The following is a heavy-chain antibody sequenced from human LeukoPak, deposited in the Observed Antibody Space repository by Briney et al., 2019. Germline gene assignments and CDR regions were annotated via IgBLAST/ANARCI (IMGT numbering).Heavy chain of an antibody. CDR1: GFSFDDYT. J-gene: IGHJ4*02. CDR3: AALEMATITAGFDY. V-gene: IGHV3-43*01. D-gene: IGHD5-24*01. CDR2: ISWDGGST. Sequence: GGSLRLSCAASGFSFDDYTMHWVRRAPEKGLEWVSLISWDGGSTYYADSVKGRFTISRDNSKNSLYLQMNSLRTEDTALYYCAALEMATITAGFDYWGQGTLVTVSS.